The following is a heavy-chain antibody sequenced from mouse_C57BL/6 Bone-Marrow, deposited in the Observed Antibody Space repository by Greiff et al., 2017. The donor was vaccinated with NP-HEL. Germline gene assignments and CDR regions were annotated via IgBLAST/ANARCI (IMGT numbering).Heavy chain of an antibody. CDR1: GYSITSGYY. J-gene: IGHJ2*01. D-gene: IGHD3-2*02. CDR2: ISYDGSN. Sequence: VRLKESGPGLVKPSQSLSLTCSVTGYSITSGYYWNWIRQFPGNKLEWMGYISYDGSNNYNPSLKNRISITRDTSKNQFFLKLNSVTTEDTATYYCARGELSPYYFDYWGQGTTLTVSS. CDR3: ARGELSPYYFDY. V-gene: IGHV3-6*01.